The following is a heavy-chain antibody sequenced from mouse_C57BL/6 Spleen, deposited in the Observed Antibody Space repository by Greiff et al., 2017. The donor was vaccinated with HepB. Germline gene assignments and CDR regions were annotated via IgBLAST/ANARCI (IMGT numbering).Heavy chain of an antibody. V-gene: IGHV5-4*01. CDR3: ARDRRDGYYGSSHFDY. CDR2: ISDGGSYT. D-gene: IGHD1-1*01. Sequence: EVKLVESGGGLVKPGGSLKLSCAASGFTFSSYAMSWVRQTPEKRLEWVATISDGGSYTYYPDNVKGRYTMSRDNAKNNLYLQMSHLKSEDTAMYYCARDRRDGYYGSSHFDYWGQGTTLTVSS. J-gene: IGHJ2*01. CDR1: GFTFSSYA.